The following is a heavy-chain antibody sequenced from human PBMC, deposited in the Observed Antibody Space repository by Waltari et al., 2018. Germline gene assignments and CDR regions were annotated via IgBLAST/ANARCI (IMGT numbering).Heavy chain of an antibody. Sequence: EVQLVQSGAEVKKPGATVKISCKASGYTFTDYYIHWVQQSPGKGLEWMGRVDPADSEPIYAEKFQGRVTITADTSTDTAYMELSSLRSEDTAVYYCATVLTTVPTYWFDPWGQGTLVTVSS. J-gene: IGHJ5*02. D-gene: IGHD4-4*01. CDR2: VDPADSEP. CDR1: GYTFTDYY. V-gene: IGHV1-69-2*01. CDR3: ATVLTTVPTYWFDP.